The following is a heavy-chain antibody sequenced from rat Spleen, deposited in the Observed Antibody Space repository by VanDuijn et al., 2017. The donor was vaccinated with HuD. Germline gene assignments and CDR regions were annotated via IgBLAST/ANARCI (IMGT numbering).Heavy chain of an antibody. Sequence: EVKLVETGGGLVQPGRSLKLSCEASGFTFSRYWMYWVRQAPGKGLEWVSSISPSGGSTHYRDSVKGRFTISRDNAESTLYLQMDSLRSEDTATYYCARRTAAGPLGVMDAWGQGASVTVSS. CDR3: ARRTAAGPLGVMDA. J-gene: IGHJ4*01. V-gene: IGHV5-58*01. D-gene: IGHD4-6*01. CDR1: GFTFSRYW. CDR2: ISPSGGST.